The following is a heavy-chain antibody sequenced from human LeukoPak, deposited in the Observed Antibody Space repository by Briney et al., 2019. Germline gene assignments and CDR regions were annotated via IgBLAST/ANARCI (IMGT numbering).Heavy chain of an antibody. J-gene: IGHJ4*02. D-gene: IGHD3-22*01. CDR3: ARGLYGYYDSSGPLGY. CDR1: GGSFSGYY. Sequence: PSETLSLTCAVYGGSFSGYYWSWIRQPPGKGLEWIGEINHSGSTNYNPSLKSRVTISVDTSKNQFSLKLSSVTAADTAVHYCARGLYGYYDSSGPLGYWGQGTLVTVSS. V-gene: IGHV4-34*01. CDR2: INHSGST.